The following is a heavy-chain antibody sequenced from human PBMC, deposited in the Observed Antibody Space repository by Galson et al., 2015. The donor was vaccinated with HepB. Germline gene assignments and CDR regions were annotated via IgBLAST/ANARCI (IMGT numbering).Heavy chain of an antibody. CDR2: IDYDDDK. V-gene: IGHV2-70*04. CDR3: ARSSADLAGYYYVDV. Sequence: PALVKPTQTLTLTCTFSGFSLDTIGMRVTWIRQPPGKALEWLARIDYDDDKAYRTYLKRRLSISKDTSKNQVVLTMTNMDPADTATYYCARSSADLAGYYYVDVWGKGTTVTVAS. D-gene: IGHD2-15*01. J-gene: IGHJ6*03. CDR1: GFSLDTIGMR.